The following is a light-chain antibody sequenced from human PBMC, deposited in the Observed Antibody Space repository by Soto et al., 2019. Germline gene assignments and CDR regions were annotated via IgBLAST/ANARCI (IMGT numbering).Light chain of an antibody. Sequence: EIVLTQSPGTLSLSPGERGTLSCRASQSVSSSYVAWYQQRPGQAPRLLIYGASSMAPGIPDRFSGSGSGTAFTITISRLAPEDSAVYYYQQYDRSLPWKSGKRTKVEIK. CDR2: GAS. J-gene: IGKJ1*01. CDR1: QSVSSSY. V-gene: IGKV3-20*01. CDR3: QQYDRSLPWK.